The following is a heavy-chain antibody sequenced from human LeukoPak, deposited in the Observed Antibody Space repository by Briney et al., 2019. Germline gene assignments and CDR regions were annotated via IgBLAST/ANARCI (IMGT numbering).Heavy chain of an antibody. CDR1: GFTFSNYN. V-gene: IGHV3-43*02. J-gene: IGHJ4*02. CDR2: ISGDGGST. CDR3: ATDCSGNRCYSL. Sequence: PGGSLRLSCAASGFTFSNYNMNWVRQAPGKGLEWVSFISGDGGSTYYADSVKGRFTISRDNSRNSLYLQMNSLRLGDTALYYCATDCSGNRCYSLWGQGTLVTVSS. D-gene: IGHD2-15*01.